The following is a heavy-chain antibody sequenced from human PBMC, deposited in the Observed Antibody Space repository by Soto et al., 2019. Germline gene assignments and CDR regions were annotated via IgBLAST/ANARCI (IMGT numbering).Heavy chain of an antibody. Sequence: XSVKVSCKASGYTFTNYFIHWVRQAPGQGLDWMGIINPSGGTTSYEQKFQGRVTMTSDTSTTTFYMEVSSLRSEDTAVYYCAREGSGWYYVYWGQGTQVTVSS. J-gene: IGHJ4*02. CDR3: AREGSGWYYVY. CDR1: GYTFTNYF. CDR2: INPSGGTT. V-gene: IGHV1-46*01. D-gene: IGHD6-19*01.